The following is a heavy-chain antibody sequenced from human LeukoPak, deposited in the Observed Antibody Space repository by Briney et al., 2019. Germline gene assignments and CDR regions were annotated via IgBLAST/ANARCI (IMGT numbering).Heavy chain of an antibody. D-gene: IGHD6-13*01. Sequence: SETLSLTCTVSGGSISSYYWSWIRQPAGKGLEWIGRIYTSGSTNYNPSLKSRVTISVDKSKNQFSLKLSSVTAADTAVYYCARAGYSSSWYAQFPFSFDYWGQGTLVTVSS. J-gene: IGHJ4*02. V-gene: IGHV4-4*07. CDR3: ARAGYSSSWYAQFPFSFDY. CDR2: IYTSGST. CDR1: GGSISSYY.